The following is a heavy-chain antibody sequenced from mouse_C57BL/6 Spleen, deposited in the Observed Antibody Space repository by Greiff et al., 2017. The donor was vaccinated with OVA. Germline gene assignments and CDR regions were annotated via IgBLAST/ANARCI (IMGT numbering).Heavy chain of an antibody. CDR2: INPNNGGT. V-gene: IGHV1-26*01. CDR1: GYTFTDYY. J-gene: IGHJ4*01. D-gene: IGHD2-1*01. CDR3: ARVPIYYCNYGYAMDY. Sequence: VQLQQSGPELVKPGASVKISCKASGYTFTDYYMNWVKQSHGKSLEWIGDINPNNGGTSYNQKFKGKATLTVDKSSSTAYMELRSLTSEYSAVYYGARVPIYYCNYGYAMDYWGQGTSVTVSS.